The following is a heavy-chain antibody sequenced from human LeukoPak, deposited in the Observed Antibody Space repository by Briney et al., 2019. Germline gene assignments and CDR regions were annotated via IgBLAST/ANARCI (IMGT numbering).Heavy chain of an antibody. Sequence: GGSLRLSCAVSGFTLNAYPMTWVRQLPGTRLEWVSTIDDAGNVHHADSVMGRFTVSRDISKHTVYLQMNSLRVDDTAIYYCARDWDYWGQGTLVTVSS. CDR1: GFTLNAYP. V-gene: IGHV3-23*01. CDR3: ARDWDY. CDR2: IDDAGNV. J-gene: IGHJ4*02.